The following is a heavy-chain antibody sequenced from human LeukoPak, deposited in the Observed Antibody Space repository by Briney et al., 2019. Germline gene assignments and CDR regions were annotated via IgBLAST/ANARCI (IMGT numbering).Heavy chain of an antibody. CDR2: IIPIFGTA. Sequence: SVKVSCKASGGTFSSYAISWVRQAPGQGLEWMGGIIPIFGTANYAQKFQGRVTITADESTSTAYMELRSLRSDDTAVYYCAGMTTVTTRGDYWGQGTLVTVSS. D-gene: IGHD4-17*01. CDR3: AGMTTVTTRGDY. CDR1: GGTFSSYA. J-gene: IGHJ4*02. V-gene: IGHV1-69*13.